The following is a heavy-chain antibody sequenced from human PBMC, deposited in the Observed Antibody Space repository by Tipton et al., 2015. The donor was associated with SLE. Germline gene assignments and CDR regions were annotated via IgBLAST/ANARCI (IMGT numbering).Heavy chain of an antibody. CDR3: ARSSTVMCYFHY. CDR2: FYITGET. V-gene: IGHV4-61*02. J-gene: IGHJ4*02. D-gene: IGHD2-21*01. CDR1: GDALNSYSYY. Sequence: TLSLTCTVSGDALNSYSYYWGWIRQPAGKGLEWIGRFYITGETDYSPSLKSRVTISVDTSKNQFSLSLRSLTAADTAVYFCARSSTVMCYFHYWGQGALVTVSS.